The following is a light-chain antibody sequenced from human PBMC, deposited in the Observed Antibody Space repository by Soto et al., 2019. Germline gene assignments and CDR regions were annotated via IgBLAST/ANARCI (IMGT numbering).Light chain of an antibody. CDR1: NIGSKS. J-gene: IGLJ2*01. CDR3: QVWDSSSDHPV. V-gene: IGLV3-21*04. Sequence: SYELTQPPSVSVAPGKTSRITCGGNNIGSKSVHWYQQKPGQAPVLVIYYDNDRPSGIPERFSGSNSGNTATLTINRVEAGDEAVYYCQVWDSSSDHPVFGGGTKLTVL. CDR2: YDN.